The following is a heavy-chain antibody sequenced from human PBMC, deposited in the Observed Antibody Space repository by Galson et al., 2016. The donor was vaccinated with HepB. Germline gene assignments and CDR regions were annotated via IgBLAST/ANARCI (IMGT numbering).Heavy chain of an antibody. CDR2: IWSDGSNK. CDR3: ARGGKSDEGDFYGMDV. D-gene: IGHD3-16*01. Sequence: SLRLSCAASGFTFSRHGFHWVRQAPGKGLEWVSLIWSDGSNKYYADSVKGRFTISRDYAKNSLYLQMNSLRTEDTAVYYCARGGKSDEGDFYGMDVWGQGTTVTVSS. V-gene: IGHV3-33*01. J-gene: IGHJ6*02. CDR1: GFTFSRHG.